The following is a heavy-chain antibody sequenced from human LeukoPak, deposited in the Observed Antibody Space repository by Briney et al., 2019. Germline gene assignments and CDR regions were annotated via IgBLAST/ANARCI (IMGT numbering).Heavy chain of an antibody. J-gene: IGHJ4*02. Sequence: PSETLSLTCTVSGGSISSSSYSWGWIRQPPGKGLEWIGSIYYSGSTYYNPSLKSRLTISVDTSENQFSLKLSSVTAADSAVYYCARDGIWVYDSSGYRENYFDYWGQGTLVTVS. CDR3: ARDGIWVYDSSGYRENYFDY. V-gene: IGHV4-39*07. CDR2: IYYSGST. D-gene: IGHD3-22*01. CDR1: GGSISSSSYS.